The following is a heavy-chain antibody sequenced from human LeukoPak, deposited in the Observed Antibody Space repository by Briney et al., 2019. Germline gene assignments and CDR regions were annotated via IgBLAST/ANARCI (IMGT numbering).Heavy chain of an antibody. CDR3: ARGPPYRCSSTSCYFDY. J-gene: IGHJ4*01. CDR2: INHSGST. D-gene: IGHD2-2*01. CDR1: GGSFSGYY. V-gene: IGHV4-34*01. Sequence: SSETLSLTCAVYGGSFSGYYWSWLRQPPGKGLEWFGEINHSGSTNYNPSLKSRVTISVDTSKNQFSLKLSSVTAADTAVYYCARGPPYRCSSTSCYFDYWGQGTLVTVSS.